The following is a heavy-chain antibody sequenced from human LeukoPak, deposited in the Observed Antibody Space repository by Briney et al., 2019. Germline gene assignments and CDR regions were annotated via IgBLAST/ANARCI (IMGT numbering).Heavy chain of an antibody. D-gene: IGHD3-16*01. V-gene: IGHV4-4*02. Sequence: SSETLSLTCAVSGASISSSNWWSWVRQPPGKGLEWIGEIYHSGSTNYNPSLKSRVTISVDKSKNQFSLKLSSVTAADTAVYYCARGEFDGGVYFDYWGQGTLVTVSS. CDR2: IYHSGST. J-gene: IGHJ4*02. CDR3: ARGEFDGGVYFDY. CDR1: GASISSSNW.